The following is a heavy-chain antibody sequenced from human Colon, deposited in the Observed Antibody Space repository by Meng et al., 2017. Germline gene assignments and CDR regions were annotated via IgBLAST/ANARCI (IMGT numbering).Heavy chain of an antibody. D-gene: IGHD2-21*02. Sequence: QGQPVQTWSQLKKPGASRKGSCKACGYSFRTYAINWVGQAPGQGLQWMGWINMYTGDPSYVEGFAGRFVFSLDITVSTAYLQISSLKAEDTAVYFCVRHNGDSDFDYWGQGTLVTVSS. CDR3: VRHNGDSDFDY. J-gene: IGHJ4*02. V-gene: IGHV7-4-1*02. CDR2: INMYTGDP. CDR1: GYSFRTYA.